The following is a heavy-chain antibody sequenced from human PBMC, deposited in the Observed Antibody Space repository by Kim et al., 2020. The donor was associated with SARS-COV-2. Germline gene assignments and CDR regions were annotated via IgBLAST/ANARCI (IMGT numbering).Heavy chain of an antibody. D-gene: IGHD2-21*02. Sequence: GGSLRLSCAASGFTSSGDWMHWVRQAPGKGLMWVSRIDGGGAATAYADAVEGRFTISRDSAKDTLYLQMNSLRDEDTAIYYCVRARYDGHCFGRWGQGTLVTVSS. CDR2: IDGGGAAT. CDR1: GFTSSGDW. V-gene: IGHV3-74*01. J-gene: IGHJ4*02. CDR3: VRARYDGHCFGR.